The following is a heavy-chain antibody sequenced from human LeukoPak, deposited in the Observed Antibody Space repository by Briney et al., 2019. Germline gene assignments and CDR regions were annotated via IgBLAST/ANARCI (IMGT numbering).Heavy chain of an antibody. V-gene: IGHV3-23*01. CDR2: ISGSGGST. CDR3: AKDRSCTGSSCNVGS. CDR1: GFTFSSYA. J-gene: IGHJ3*01. D-gene: IGHD2-2*01. Sequence: GGSLRLSCAASGFTFSSYAMSWVRQAPGKGLEWVSVISGSGGSTYYADSVKGRFTISRDNSKNTLFLQMNSLRAEDTAVYYCAKDRSCTGSSCNVGSWGQGTMVTVSS.